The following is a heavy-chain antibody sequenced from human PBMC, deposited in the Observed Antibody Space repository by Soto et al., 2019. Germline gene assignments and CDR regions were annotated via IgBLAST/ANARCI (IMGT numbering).Heavy chain of an antibody. J-gene: IGHJ4*02. CDR2: ISWNSGSI. D-gene: IGHD3-10*01. CDR1: GFTFDDYA. CDR3: AKDLSSGYYGPGSYIDY. Sequence: EVQLVESGGGFVQPGGSLRLSCAASGFTFDDYAMHWVRQAPGKGLEWVSGISWNSGSIGHADSVKGRITISRDNAKNSLYLQMSSLRVEDTALYYCAKDLSSGYYGPGSYIDYWGQGTLVTVSS. V-gene: IGHV3-9*01.